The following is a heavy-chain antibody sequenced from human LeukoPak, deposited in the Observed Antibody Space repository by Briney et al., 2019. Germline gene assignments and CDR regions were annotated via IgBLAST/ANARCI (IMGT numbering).Heavy chain of an antibody. CDR3: ARDPIGTVTRDNWFDP. V-gene: IGHV3-11*01. CDR1: GFTFSDSY. J-gene: IGHJ5*02. Sequence: PGGSLRLSCAASGFTFSDSYMSWIRQAPGKGLEWVSYISSSASPIYYADSVKGRFTISRDNAKNSLYLHMDSLRAEDTAVYYCARDPIGTVTRDNWFDPWGQGTLVTVSS. D-gene: IGHD1-26*01. CDR2: ISSSASPI.